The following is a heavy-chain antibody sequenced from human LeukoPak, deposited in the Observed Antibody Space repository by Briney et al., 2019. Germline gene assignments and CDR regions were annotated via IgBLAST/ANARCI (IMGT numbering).Heavy chain of an antibody. CDR3: AKEGGDSGGQTLDS. J-gene: IGHJ4*02. D-gene: IGHD4-23*01. V-gene: IGHV3-43D*03. Sequence: GGSLRLSCAASGFIFDDYSMHWVRQAPGKGLEWVAVVSWDGATTNYADSVKGRFTVSRVNSKNSLFLQMSSLRLEDTALYYCAKEGGDSGGQTLDSWGQGTLVTVSS. CDR2: VSWDGATT. CDR1: GFIFDDYS.